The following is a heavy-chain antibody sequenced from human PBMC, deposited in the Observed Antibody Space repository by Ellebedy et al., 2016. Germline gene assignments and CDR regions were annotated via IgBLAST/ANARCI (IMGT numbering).Heavy chain of an antibody. J-gene: IGHJ4*02. CDR2: IYYSGST. CDR1: GGSVRSGSYY. D-gene: IGHD6-19*01. V-gene: IGHV4-61*01. Sequence: SETLSLTCTVSGGSVRSGSYYWSWIRQPPGKGPEWIGYIYYSGSTNYNPSLKSRLSMSLDTSKNQFSLKLSSVTAADTAVYYCARLGGSGWHDYFDSWGQGALVTVSS. CDR3: ARLGGSGWHDYFDS.